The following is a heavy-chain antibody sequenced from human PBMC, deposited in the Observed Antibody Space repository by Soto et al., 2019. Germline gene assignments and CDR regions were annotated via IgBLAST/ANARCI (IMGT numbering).Heavy chain of an antibody. D-gene: IGHD3-16*01. CDR1: GFSFSFSG. CDR2: LWYDGSSE. Sequence: QVHLVESGGGVVQPGRSLRLSCAASGFSFSFSGMHWVRQAPGKGLEWVAGLWYDGSSENYADSVKGRFTISRHNSKNTLPLQMDSLIVEDMAMYYCARGLAKVAGGGFDIWGQGTMVIVSS. CDR3: ARGLAKVAGGGFDI. V-gene: IGHV3-33*01. J-gene: IGHJ3*02.